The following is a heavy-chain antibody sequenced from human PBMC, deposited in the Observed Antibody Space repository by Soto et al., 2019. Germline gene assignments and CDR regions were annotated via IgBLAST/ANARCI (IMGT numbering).Heavy chain of an antibody. CDR3: AKDTEMATMAYYGLDV. Sequence: QVQLVESGGGVVQPGRSLRLSCAASGFTFSSYGMHWVRQAPGKGLEWVAVISYDGNNKYYADSVKGRFTISRDNSKNTLYLQMNRLRAEDTAVYYCAKDTEMATMAYYGLDVWGQGTTVTVSS. CDR2: ISYDGNNK. J-gene: IGHJ6*02. V-gene: IGHV3-30*18. CDR1: GFTFSSYG. D-gene: IGHD5-12*01.